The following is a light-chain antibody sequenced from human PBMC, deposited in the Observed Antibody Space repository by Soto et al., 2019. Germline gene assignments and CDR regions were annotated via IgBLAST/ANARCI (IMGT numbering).Light chain of an antibody. CDR1: QSVSSSY. V-gene: IGKV3-20*01. CDR2: GAS. J-gene: IGKJ1*01. CDR3: QHYGSSPRK. Sequence: EIVLTQSPGTLSLSPGERATLSCRASQSVSSSYLAWYQQKPGQAPRLLIYGASSRATGITDRFSGSGSGTDFTLTISRLAPEDFAVYYCQHYGSSPRKFGQGTKVEIK.